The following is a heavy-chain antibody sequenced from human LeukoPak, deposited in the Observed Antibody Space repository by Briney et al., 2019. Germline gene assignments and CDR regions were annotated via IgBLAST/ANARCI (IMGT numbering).Heavy chain of an antibody. J-gene: IGHJ5*02. D-gene: IGHD2-15*01. Sequence: SETLSLTCSVSGVSISTHYGRWIRPPPGKRLEWIGYIYYRGSTNYNPSLKSRVTISVHTPKNQFSLKLISVTAADTAVYYCATAGRRGGGTWFDPWGQGILVTVSS. CDR2: IYYRGST. CDR1: GVSISTHY. V-gene: IGHV4-59*11. CDR3: ATAGRRGGGTWFDP.